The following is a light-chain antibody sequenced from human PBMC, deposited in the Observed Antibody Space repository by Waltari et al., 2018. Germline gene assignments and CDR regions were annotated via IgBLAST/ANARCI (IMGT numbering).Light chain of an antibody. CDR1: KIGGTN. V-gene: IGLV3-9*01. Sequence: SYEVNQALSVSVALGQTAKISCGADKIGGTNVHWYQQKPGQAPVLVIYRDNNRPSGIAERFYGANSVNTATLTISRAQVVDEADYYCQVWDTNTWVFGGGTKLTVL. CDR3: QVWDTNTWV. CDR2: RDN. J-gene: IGLJ3*02.